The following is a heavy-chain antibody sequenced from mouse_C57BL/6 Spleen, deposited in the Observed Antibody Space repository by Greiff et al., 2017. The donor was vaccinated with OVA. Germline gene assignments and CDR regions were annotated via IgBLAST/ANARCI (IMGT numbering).Heavy chain of an antibody. J-gene: IGHJ4*01. D-gene: IGHD2-4*01. CDR2: INPNNGGT. CDR3: AHYDYDDYYAMDY. CDR1: GYTFTDYN. V-gene: IGHV1-22*01. Sequence: EVQLVESGPELVKPGASVKMSCKASGYTFTDYNMHWVKQSHGKSLEWIGYINPNNGGTSYNQKFKGKATLTVNKSSSTAYMELRSLTSEDSAVYYCAHYDYDDYYAMDYWGQGTSVTVSS.